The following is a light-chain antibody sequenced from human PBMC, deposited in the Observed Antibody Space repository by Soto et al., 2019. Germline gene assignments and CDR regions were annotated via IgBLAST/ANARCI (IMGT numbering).Light chain of an antibody. V-gene: IGKV3-11*01. CDR1: QSFNSIY. CDR2: GAS. CDR3: QQRSNWPLT. Sequence: EIVLTQSPGTLSLSPGERATLSCRASQSFNSIYLAWYQQKPGQAPRLLIYGASNRATGIPARFSGSGSGTDFTLTISSLEPEDFAVYYCQQRSNWPLTFGGGTKVDIK. J-gene: IGKJ4*01.